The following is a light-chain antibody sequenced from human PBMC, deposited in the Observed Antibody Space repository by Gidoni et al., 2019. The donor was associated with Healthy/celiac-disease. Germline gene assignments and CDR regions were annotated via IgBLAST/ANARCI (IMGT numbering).Light chain of an antibody. CDR3: QQRSNWPRT. CDR1: QSVSSS. V-gene: IGKV3-11*01. CDR2: DAS. J-gene: IGKJ1*01. Sequence: ESVLTQTPATLSLSPGERATLSCRASQSVSSSLAWYQQKPGQAPGLLIYDASNRATGIPAWFSGSGSGTDFTLTIRSLEPEDFAVYYCQQRSNWPRTFGQGTKVEI.